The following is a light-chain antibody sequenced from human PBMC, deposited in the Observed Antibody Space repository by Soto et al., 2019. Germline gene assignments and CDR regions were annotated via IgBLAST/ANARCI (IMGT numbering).Light chain of an antibody. CDR3: QQYDSYSKT. V-gene: IGKV1-5*01. CDR2: DAS. Sequence: DIQLTQSPSILTASVGDRVTIGCRASESISYWLAWYQQKPGKAPKLLIYDASSLRSGVPSRFSGSGSGTEFTLTISTLQPDDFATYFCQQYDSYSKTFGQGTQLEIK. CDR1: ESISYW. J-gene: IGKJ2*01.